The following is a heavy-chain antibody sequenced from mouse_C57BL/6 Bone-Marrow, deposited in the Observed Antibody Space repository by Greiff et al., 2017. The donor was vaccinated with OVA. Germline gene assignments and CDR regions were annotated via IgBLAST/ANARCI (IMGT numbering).Heavy chain of an antibody. CDR2: INYDGSST. CDR3: ARERGYGSGARDY. D-gene: IGHD1-1*01. J-gene: IGHJ4*01. Sequence: DVKLVESEGGLVQPGSSMKLSCTASGFTFSDYYMAWVRQVPEKGLEWVANINYDGSSTYYLDSLKSRFIISRDNAKNILYLQMSSLKSEDTATYYCARERGYGSGARDYWGQGTSVTVSS. V-gene: IGHV5-16*01. CDR1: GFTFSDYY.